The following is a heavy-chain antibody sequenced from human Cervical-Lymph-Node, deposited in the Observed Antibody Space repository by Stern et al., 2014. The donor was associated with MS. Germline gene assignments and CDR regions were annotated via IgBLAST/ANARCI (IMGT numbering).Heavy chain of an antibody. J-gene: IGHJ4*02. CDR2: IYYSGST. CDR1: GGSISSYY. D-gene: IGHD1-26*01. V-gene: IGHV4-59*01. CDR3: ARYRGSGSYYFDY. Sequence: QVQLQESGPGLVKPSETLSLTCTVSGGSISSYYWSWIRQPPGKGLEWIGYIYYSGSTNYNPSLKSRVTISVDTSKNQFSLKLSSVTAADTAVYYCARYRGSGSYYFDYWGQGTLVTVSS.